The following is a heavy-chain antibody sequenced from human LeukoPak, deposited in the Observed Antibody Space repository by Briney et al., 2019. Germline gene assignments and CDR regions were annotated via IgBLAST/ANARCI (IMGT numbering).Heavy chain of an antibody. D-gene: IGHD7-27*01. CDR2: IYYTGST. V-gene: IGHV4-59*02. Sequence: PSETLSLTCTISGDSVSDYYWSWLRQSPGKGLEWVGYIYYTGSTSYNPSLKSRVTISADTSKNEFSLKLNSVTAADTAVYYCASRKLGNDYWGQGTLVTVSS. CDR3: ASRKLGNDY. CDR1: GDSVSDYY. J-gene: IGHJ4*02.